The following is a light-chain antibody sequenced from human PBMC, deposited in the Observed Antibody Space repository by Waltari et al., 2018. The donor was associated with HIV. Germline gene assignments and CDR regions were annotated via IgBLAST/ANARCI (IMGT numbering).Light chain of an antibody. V-gene: IGKV2D-29*01. CDR3: MQSREAPLT. Sequence: ILMTQSPLSLSVTPGQPASIPCRPSQSLLYSDGRTYFHWYLQKPGQPPQLLIYEVSNRFSGVPDRFSGSGSGTDFTLKISRVEAEDVGVYYCMQSREAPLTFGGGTKVEIK. CDR2: EVS. J-gene: IGKJ4*01. CDR1: QSLLYSDGRTY.